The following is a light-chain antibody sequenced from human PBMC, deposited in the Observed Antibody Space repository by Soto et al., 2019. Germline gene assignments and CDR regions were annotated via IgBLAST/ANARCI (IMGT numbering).Light chain of an antibody. CDR2: KAS. V-gene: IGKV1-5*03. CDR3: QQYNNWYT. J-gene: IGKJ2*01. Sequence: DSQMTQTPSTLSASVGDRVTITCRASQSISSWLAWYQQKPGKAPKLLIYKASTLEDGVPSRFSGSGSGTEFTLTISSLQSEDFAVYYCQQYNNWYTFGQGTKLEIK. CDR1: QSISSW.